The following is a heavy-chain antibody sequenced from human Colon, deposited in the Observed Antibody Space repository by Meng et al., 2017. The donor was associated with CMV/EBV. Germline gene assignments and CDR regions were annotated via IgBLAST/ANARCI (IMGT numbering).Heavy chain of an antibody. J-gene: IGHJ6*02. CDR1: GVSMSLYY. V-gene: IGHV4-59*08. Sequence: SETLSLTCSVSGVSMSLYYWGWIRQPPGKGLEWIDHIYKSGTTKYNPSLESRVTISVDTSKNEFSLRLSSVTAADTAVYYCARQRRRINLFKGNEADFYADMDVWGPGTTVTVSS. D-gene: IGHD3-10*01. CDR2: IYKSGTT. CDR3: ARQRRRINLFKGNEADFYADMDV.